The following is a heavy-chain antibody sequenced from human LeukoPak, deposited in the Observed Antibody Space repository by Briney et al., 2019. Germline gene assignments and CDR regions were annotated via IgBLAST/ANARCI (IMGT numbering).Heavy chain of an antibody. Sequence: SETLSLTCAVSGYSISSNNWWGWIQQPPGKGLEWIGYIYYSGYTYYNPSLKSRVTMSVDTSKNQFSLKLSSVTAVDTAVYYCARTYSGYDSYYYYGMDVWGQGTTVTVSS. CDR1: GYSISSNNW. CDR2: IYYSGYT. J-gene: IGHJ6*02. CDR3: ARTYSGYDSYYYYGMDV. D-gene: IGHD5-12*01. V-gene: IGHV4-28*01.